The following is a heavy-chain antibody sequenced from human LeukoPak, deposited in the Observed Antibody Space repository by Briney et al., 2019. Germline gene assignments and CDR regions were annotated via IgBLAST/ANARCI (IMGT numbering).Heavy chain of an antibody. CDR3: ARGFCTSTSCYGSY. Sequence: GGSLRLSCAASGFTFRSYTMNWVRQAPGKGLEWVSSISISSSSIYYSDSVKGRFTIPRDNAKKSLYLQMNSLRAEDTAMYYCARGFCTSTSCYGSYWGQGTLATVSS. CDR2: ISISSSSI. J-gene: IGHJ4*02. CDR1: GFTFRSYT. D-gene: IGHD2-2*01. V-gene: IGHV3-21*01.